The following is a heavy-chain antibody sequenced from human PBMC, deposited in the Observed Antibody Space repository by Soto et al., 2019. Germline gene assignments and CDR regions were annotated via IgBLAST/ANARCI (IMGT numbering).Heavy chain of an antibody. J-gene: IGHJ4*02. CDR3: ARDMIAYYYDSSGYNYFDY. D-gene: IGHD3-22*01. Sequence: GGSLRLSCAASGFTFSSYSMNWVRQAPGKGLEWVSSISSSSSYIYYADSVKGRFTISRDNAKNSLYLQMNSLRSEDTAVYYCARDMIAYYYDSSGYNYFDYWGQGTLVTVSS. CDR2: ISSSSSYI. V-gene: IGHV3-21*01. CDR1: GFTFSSYS.